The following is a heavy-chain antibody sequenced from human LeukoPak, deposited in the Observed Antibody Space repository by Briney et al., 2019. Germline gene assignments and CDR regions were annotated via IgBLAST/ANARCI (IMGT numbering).Heavy chain of an antibody. J-gene: IGHJ4*02. Sequence: GGSLRLSCAASGFRFDDYAMHWVRQAPGKGLEWVAAISYDGSEKIYADSMRGRFTISRDNTKDTLPLQIKSLRIDVTAVYCCARGLAQFENPLDLWGQGTLVTVSS. CDR2: ISYDGSEK. V-gene: IGHV3-30*04. CDR3: ARGLAQFENPLDL. CDR1: GFRFDDYA. D-gene: IGHD3-9*01.